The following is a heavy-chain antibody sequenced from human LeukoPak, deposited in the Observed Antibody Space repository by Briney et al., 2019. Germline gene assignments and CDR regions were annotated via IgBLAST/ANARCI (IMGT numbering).Heavy chain of an antibody. CDR2: IYYSGST. Sequence: SETLSLTCTVSGGSISSSSYYWGWIRQPPGKGLEWIGSIYYSGSTYYNPSLKSRVTISVDTSKNQFSLKLSSVTAADMAVYYCARLGYDFWSGLPNWFNPWGQGTLVTVSS. CDR1: GGSISSSSYY. D-gene: IGHD3-3*01. J-gene: IGHJ5*02. V-gene: IGHV4-39*01. CDR3: ARLGYDFWSGLPNWFNP.